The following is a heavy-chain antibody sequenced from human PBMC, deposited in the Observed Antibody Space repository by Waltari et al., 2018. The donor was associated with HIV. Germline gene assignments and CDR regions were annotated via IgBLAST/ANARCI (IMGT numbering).Heavy chain of an antibody. J-gene: IGHJ4*02. CDR2: VYSTGTT. V-gene: IGHV4-59*01. CDR3: ARSPCTGASCEKRGACGY. Sequence: LLESGPGLVKPSETLSLTCTVSSGSISSYYLSWVRQLPGKGLGWMGYVYSTGTTNYNASLKSLVTMSVDTSRNQFSLQLTSVTAADTAVYFCARSPCTGASCEKRGACGYWGQVSLFTVAS. D-gene: IGHD2-8*02. CDR1: SGSISSYY.